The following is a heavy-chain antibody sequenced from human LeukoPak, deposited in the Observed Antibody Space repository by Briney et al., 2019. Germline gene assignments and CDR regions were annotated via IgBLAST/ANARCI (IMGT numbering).Heavy chain of an antibody. CDR2: ISYDGSNK. D-gene: IGHD4-17*01. Sequence: PGGSLRLSCAASGFTFSSYAMHWVRQAPGKGLEWVAVISYDGSNKYYADSVKGRFTISRDNSKNTLYLQMNSLRAEDTAVYYCARGDYGDYSYFDYWGQGTLVTVSS. CDR3: ARGDYGDYSYFDY. CDR1: GFTFSSYA. J-gene: IGHJ4*02. V-gene: IGHV3-30*04.